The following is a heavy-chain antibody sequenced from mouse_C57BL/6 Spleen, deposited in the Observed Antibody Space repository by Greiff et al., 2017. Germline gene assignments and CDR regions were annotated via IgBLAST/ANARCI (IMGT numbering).Heavy chain of an antibody. V-gene: IGHV1-72*01. Sequence: QVQLKQPGAELVKPGASVKLSCKASGYTFTSYWMHWVKQRPGRGLEWIGRIDPNSGGTKYNEKFKSKATLTVDQPTRTACMKLSSLTSEDSAVYYCARETAQAPWFSYWGQGTLVTVSA. J-gene: IGHJ3*01. CDR1: GYTFTSYW. CDR2: IDPNSGGT. CDR3: ARETAQAPWFSY. D-gene: IGHD3-2*02.